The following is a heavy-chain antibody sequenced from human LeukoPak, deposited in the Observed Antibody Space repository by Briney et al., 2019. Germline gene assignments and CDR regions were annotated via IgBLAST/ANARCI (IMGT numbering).Heavy chain of an antibody. CDR1: GYTFTGYY. CDR2: INPNSGGT. Sequence: ASVKVSCKASGYTFTGYYMHWVRQAPGQGLEWMGRINPNSGGTNYAQKFQGRVTMTRDTSISTAYMELSRLRSDDTAVYYCAIITGTTGYFDYWGQGTLVTVSS. D-gene: IGHD1-7*01. CDR3: AIITGTTGYFDY. V-gene: IGHV1-2*06. J-gene: IGHJ4*02.